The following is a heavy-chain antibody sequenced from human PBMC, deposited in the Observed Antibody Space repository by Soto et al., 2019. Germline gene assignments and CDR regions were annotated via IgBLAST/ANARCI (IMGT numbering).Heavy chain of an antibody. J-gene: IGHJ4*02. V-gene: IGHV1-46*01. CDR1: GYTFSNYY. CDR3: ARDRLVGASTGFDY. Sequence: QVHLVQSGAEVKKPGASVKVSCKASGYTFSNYYTHWVRQAPGQGLEWMGTINPSGGGTMYAQKFEGRVTMTSDSSTSTVFMELSSLRSEDTAMYFCARDRLVGASTGFDYWGQGTLVTVST. CDR2: INPSGGGT. D-gene: IGHD1-26*01.